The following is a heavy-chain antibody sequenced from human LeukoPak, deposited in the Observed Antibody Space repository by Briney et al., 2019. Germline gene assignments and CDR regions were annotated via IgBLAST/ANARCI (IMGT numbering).Heavy chain of an antibody. CDR2: IIPIFGTA. J-gene: IGHJ4*02. V-gene: IGHV1-69*05. Sequence: SVKVSCKASGGTFSSYAISWVRQAPGQGLERMGGIIPIFGTANYEQKFQGRVTITTDESTSTDYLEQSSLISADTAVYYCAGDDSSGCYAFGYWGKGTLVTVSS. CDR1: GGTFSSYA. CDR3: AGDDSSGCYAFGY. D-gene: IGHD6-19*01.